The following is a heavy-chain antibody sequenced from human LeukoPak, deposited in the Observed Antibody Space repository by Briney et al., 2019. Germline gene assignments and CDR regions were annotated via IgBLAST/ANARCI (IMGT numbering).Heavy chain of an antibody. CDR1: GGSFSGYY. Sequence: SETLSLTCAVYGGSFSGYYWSWIRQPPGKGLEWIGEINHSGSTNYNPSLKSRVTISVDTSTNQFSLKVNSVTTADTAIYYCARHLAAGTSAFDYWGRGTLVTVSS. J-gene: IGHJ4*02. CDR2: INHSGST. D-gene: IGHD6-13*01. CDR3: ARHLAAGTSAFDY. V-gene: IGHV4-34*01.